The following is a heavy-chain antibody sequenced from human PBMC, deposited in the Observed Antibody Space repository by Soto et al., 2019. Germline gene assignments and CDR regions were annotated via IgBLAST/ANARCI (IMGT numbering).Heavy chain of an antibody. CDR2: ISAYNGNT. D-gene: IGHD3-3*01. CDR1: GYTFTSYG. Sequence: QVQLVQSGAEVKKPGASVKVSCKASGYTFTSYGISWVRQAPGQGLEWMGWISAYNGNTNYAQKLQGRVTMTTDTSTTTAYMELRSLRSDDTAVYYCERAQKSEGITIFGVVRKYWYFDLWGRGTLVTVSS. J-gene: IGHJ2*01. V-gene: IGHV1-18*04. CDR3: ERAQKSEGITIFGVVRKYWYFDL.